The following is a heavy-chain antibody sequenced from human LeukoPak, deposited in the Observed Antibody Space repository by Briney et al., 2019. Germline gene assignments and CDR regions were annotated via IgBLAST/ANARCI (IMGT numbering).Heavy chain of an antibody. CDR3: ARDPKGPLYYFDY. CDR1: GFIFSSHW. Sequence: GGSLRLSCAAAGFIFSSHWIHWVRQVPEKGRQWGSRMNVDGRRTIYADSVKGRFSISRDNAKNTVSLQMNSLRDEDTAVYYCARDPKGPLYYFDYWGQGPLVTVSS. V-gene: IGHV3-74*01. CDR2: MNVDGRRT. J-gene: IGHJ4*02.